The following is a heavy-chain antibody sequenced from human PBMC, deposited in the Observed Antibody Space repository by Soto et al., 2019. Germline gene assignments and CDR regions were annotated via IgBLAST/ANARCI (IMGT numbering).Heavy chain of an antibody. CDR1: GFTFSSYG. CDR3: ARDYDSSGYPRYYFDY. Sequence: QVQLVESGGGVVQPGRSLRLSCAASGFTFSSYGMHWVRQAPGKGLEWVAVIWYDGSNKYYADSVKGRFTISRDNSKNTLYLQMNSLRAEDTAVYYCARDYDSSGYPRYYFDYWGQGTLVTVS. CDR2: IWYDGSNK. V-gene: IGHV3-33*01. J-gene: IGHJ4*02. D-gene: IGHD3-22*01.